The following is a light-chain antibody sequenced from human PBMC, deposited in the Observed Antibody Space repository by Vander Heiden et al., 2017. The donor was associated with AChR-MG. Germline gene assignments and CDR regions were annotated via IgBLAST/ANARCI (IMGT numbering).Light chain of an antibody. CDR3: QQRSNWPLT. Sequence: EIVVTQSPATLTLTRWGRATLTFRASQSERSYLAWYQQKPGQAPRFLIYDASNRATGVPDRFSGSGSGRDFTLTISSLEPEDFAVYYCQQRSNWPLTFGGGTKVEIK. V-gene: IGKV3-11*02. CDR1: QSERSY. J-gene: IGKJ4*01. CDR2: DAS.